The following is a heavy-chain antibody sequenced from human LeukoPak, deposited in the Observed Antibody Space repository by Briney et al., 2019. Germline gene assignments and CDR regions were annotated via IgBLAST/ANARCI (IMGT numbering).Heavy chain of an antibody. Sequence: GASVKVSCKASGYTFTGYYMHWVRQAPGQGLEWMGWINPNSGGTNYAQKFQGGVTMTRDTSISTAYMELSRLRSDDTAVYYCARDLQIVVVPAAVGFGFDPWGQGTLVTVSS. CDR3: ARDLQIVVVPAAVGFGFDP. J-gene: IGHJ5*02. CDR2: INPNSGGT. V-gene: IGHV1-2*02. D-gene: IGHD2-2*01. CDR1: GYTFTGYY.